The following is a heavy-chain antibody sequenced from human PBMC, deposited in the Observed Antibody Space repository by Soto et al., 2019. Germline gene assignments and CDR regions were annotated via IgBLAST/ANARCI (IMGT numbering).Heavy chain of an antibody. CDR3: GTVRASWYIDY. V-gene: IGHV4-30-2*05. Sequence: SETLSLTCAVSGGSISSGGYSWSWIRQPPGKGLEWIAYISYSWTTYYNPSLKSRVSISADTCKNQFSLELKSVTVADTAVYYCGTVRASWYIDYWGQGTLVTVSS. D-gene: IGHD2-2*01. J-gene: IGHJ4*02. CDR1: GGSISSGGYS. CDR2: ISYSWTT.